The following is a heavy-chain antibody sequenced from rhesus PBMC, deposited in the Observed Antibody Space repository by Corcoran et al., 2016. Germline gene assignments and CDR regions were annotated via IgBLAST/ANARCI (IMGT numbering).Heavy chain of an antibody. CDR3: ARYRNDYGRSYYFDF. D-gene: IGHD4-29*01. V-gene: IGHV4-160*01. J-gene: IGHJ4*01. CDR2: IRSGGDT. Sequence: QVHLQQWGGGLVSPSETLSLTCAVYGGSVSGFWWGWIRQPPGKGLEWIGGIRSGGDTNNNPSPKRRVTFSIATSKNQFSLKLISLTAADTAVYYCARYRNDYGRSYYFDFWDQGVLVTVSS. CDR1: GGSVSGFW.